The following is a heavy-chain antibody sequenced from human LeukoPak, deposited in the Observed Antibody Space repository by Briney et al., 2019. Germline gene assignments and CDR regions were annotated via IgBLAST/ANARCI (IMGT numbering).Heavy chain of an antibody. V-gene: IGHV1-2*04. D-gene: IGHD2-2*03. CDR3: ARGGDGYCSSTSCYCYYMDV. CDR1: GYTFTGYY. J-gene: IGHJ6*03. Sequence: GASVKVSCKASGYTFTGYYMHRVRQAPGQGLEWMGWINPNSGGTNYAQKFQGWVTMTRDTSISTAYMELSRLRSDDTAVYYCARGGDGYCSSTSCYCYYMDVWGKGTTVTVSS. CDR2: INPNSGGT.